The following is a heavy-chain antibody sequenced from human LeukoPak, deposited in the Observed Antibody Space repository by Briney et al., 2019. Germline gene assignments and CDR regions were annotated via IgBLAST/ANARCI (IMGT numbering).Heavy chain of an antibody. V-gene: IGHV1-2*02. CDR3: ARDYSSSFGFAFDI. CDR1: GYTFTGYY. Sequence: GASVKVSCKASGYTFTGYYMHWVRQAPGQGLEWMGWINPNSGGTNYAQKFQGRVTMTRDTSISTAYMELSRLRSDDTAAYYCARDYSSSFGFAFDIWGQGTMVTVSS. D-gene: IGHD6-13*01. CDR2: INPNSGGT. J-gene: IGHJ3*02.